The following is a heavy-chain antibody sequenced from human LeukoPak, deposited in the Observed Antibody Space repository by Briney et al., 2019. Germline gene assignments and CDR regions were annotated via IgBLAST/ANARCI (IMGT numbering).Heavy chain of an antibody. CDR3: AKEEERYYDY. J-gene: IGHJ4*02. CDR2: FSGSGGNT. Sequence: GGSLRLSCAASGFTFSSYAMSWVRQAPGKGLEWVSGFSGSGGNTYYADSVRGRFTISRDNSKNTLYLQMNSLRAEDTAVYYCAKEEERYYDYWGQGTLVTVSS. CDR1: GFTFSSYA. V-gene: IGHV3-23*01.